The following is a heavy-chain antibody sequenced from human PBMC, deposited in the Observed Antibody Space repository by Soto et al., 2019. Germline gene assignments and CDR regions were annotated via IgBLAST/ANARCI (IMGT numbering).Heavy chain of an antibody. Sequence: GGSLRLSCAASGLTFSTYGMHWVRQAPGKGLEWVAVISYDGSTQYYAESVKGRFTISRDNSKNTLYLQMNSLRTEDTAVYYCAMDPRNWNDGYGMDVWGQGTTVTVSS. J-gene: IGHJ6*02. CDR3: AMDPRNWNDGYGMDV. CDR1: GLTFSTYG. D-gene: IGHD1-20*01. V-gene: IGHV3-30*03. CDR2: ISYDGSTQ.